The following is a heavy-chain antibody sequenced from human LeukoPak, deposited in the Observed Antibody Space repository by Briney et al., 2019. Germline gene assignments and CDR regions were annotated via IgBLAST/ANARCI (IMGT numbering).Heavy chain of an antibody. D-gene: IGHD2-2*02. V-gene: IGHV4-61*08. J-gene: IGHJ3*02. CDR1: GGSISSGGYY. CDR3: ARGYCSSSSCYIGGLDI. CDR2: IYHSGST. Sequence: SETLSLTCTVSGGSISSGGYYWSWIRQPPGKGLEWIGYIYHSGSTYYNPSLKSRVTISVDTSKNQFSLKLGSVTAADTAVYYCARGYCSSSSCYIGGLDIWGQGTMVTVSS.